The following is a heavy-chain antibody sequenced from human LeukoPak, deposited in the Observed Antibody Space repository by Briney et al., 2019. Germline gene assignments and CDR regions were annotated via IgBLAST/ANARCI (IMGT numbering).Heavy chain of an antibody. CDR2: IYHSGST. D-gene: IGHD3-10*01. CDR3: ARTQAGELLWFGEN. V-gene: IGHV4-38-2*02. CDR1: GYSISSGYY. Sequence: SETLSLTCTVSGYSISSGYYWGWIRQPPGKGLEWIGSIYHSGSTYYNPSLKSRVTISVDTSKNQFSLKLSSVTAADTAVYYSARTQAGELLWFGENWGQGTLVTVSS. J-gene: IGHJ4*02.